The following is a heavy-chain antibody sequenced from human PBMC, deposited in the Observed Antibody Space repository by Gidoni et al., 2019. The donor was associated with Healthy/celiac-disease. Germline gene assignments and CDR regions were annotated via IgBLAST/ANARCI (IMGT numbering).Heavy chain of an antibody. V-gene: IGHV3-23*01. CDR1: GFPFLSYA. CDR2: ISGSGGST. J-gene: IGHJ6*02. CDR3: AKEGSSGGGLYGMDV. D-gene: IGHD6-19*01. Sequence: EVQLLESGGGLVQPGGSLRLSCAAPGFPFLSYAMSWVRQAPGKGLEWVSAISGSGGSTYYADSVKGRFTISRDNSKNTLYLQMNSLRAEDTAVYYCAKEGSSGGGLYGMDVWGQGTTVTVSS.